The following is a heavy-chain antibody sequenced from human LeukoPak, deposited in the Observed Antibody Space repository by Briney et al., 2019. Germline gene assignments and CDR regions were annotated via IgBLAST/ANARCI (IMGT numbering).Heavy chain of an antibody. CDR2: IYTSGTI. Sequence: PSETLSLTCTVSGGSISSYYWSWIRQPAGTALEWIGRIYTSGTITYNPSLKSRVTISVDTSKNQFSLKLSSVTAADTAVYYCARKRAKIRGDAFDIWGQGTMVTVSS. CDR3: ARKRAKIRGDAFDI. CDR1: GGSISSYY. J-gene: IGHJ3*02. D-gene: IGHD5-24*01. V-gene: IGHV4-4*07.